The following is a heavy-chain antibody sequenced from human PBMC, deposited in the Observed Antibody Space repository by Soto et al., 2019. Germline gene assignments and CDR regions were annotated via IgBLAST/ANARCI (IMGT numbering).Heavy chain of an antibody. Sequence: EVQLVESGRGLVQPGGSLRISCKGSGFSFSSYWMSWVRQAPGKGLGWVASIKQDESEKYYVDSVKGRFTISRDNVDDSVFLHMNSLSAEDTAVYFCVRDVGFDYVNWGQGTLVTVSS. CDR1: GFSFSSYW. D-gene: IGHD3-16*01. J-gene: IGHJ4*02. CDR3: VRDVGFDYVN. V-gene: IGHV3-7*01. CDR2: IKQDESEK.